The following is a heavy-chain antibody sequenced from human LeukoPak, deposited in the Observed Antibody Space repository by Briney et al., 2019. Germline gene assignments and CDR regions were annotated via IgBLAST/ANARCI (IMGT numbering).Heavy chain of an antibody. D-gene: IGHD2-8*01. V-gene: IGHV3-30*04. CDR1: GFTFSSYA. J-gene: IGHJ3*02. CDR2: ITYDGSYK. Sequence: GRSLRLSCAASGFTFSSYAMHWVRQAPGKGLQWVAAITYDGSYKYYADSVKGRFTISRDNSENTLYLQMNSLRAEDTAVFYCARVRNGVQFDGFDIWGQGTMVTVSS. CDR3: ARVRNGVQFDGFDI.